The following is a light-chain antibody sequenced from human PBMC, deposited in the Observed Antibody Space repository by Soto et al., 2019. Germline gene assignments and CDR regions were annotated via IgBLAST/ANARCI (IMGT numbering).Light chain of an antibody. Sequence: EIVLTQSPATLSLSPGEGATLSCRASQSVGSYLAWFQQKPGQAPRLLIYDASNRATGIPARFRGSGSGTDFTLTISSLEPEDFAVYYCQQRSNSPRTFGQGTKVEIK. CDR2: DAS. CDR3: QQRSNSPRT. CDR1: QSVGSY. J-gene: IGKJ1*01. V-gene: IGKV3-11*01.